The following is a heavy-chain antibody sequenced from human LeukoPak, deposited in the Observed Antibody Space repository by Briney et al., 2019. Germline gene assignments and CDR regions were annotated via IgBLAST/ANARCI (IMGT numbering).Heavy chain of an antibody. CDR1: GYSISSGYY. Sequence: PSETLSLTCTVSGYSISSGYYWGWIRQPPGKGLEWIGSIYHSGSTYYNPSLKSRVTISVDTSKNQFSLKLSSVTAADTAVYYCASTVAGIGYFDYWGQGTLVTVSS. D-gene: IGHD6-19*01. J-gene: IGHJ4*02. V-gene: IGHV4-38-2*02. CDR2: IYHSGST. CDR3: ASTVAGIGYFDY.